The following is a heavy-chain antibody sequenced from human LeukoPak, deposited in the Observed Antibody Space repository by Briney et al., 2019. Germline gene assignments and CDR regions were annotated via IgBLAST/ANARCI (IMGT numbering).Heavy chain of an antibody. D-gene: IGHD2-15*01. CDR3: ATSSVMSGSLDY. J-gene: IGHJ4*02. V-gene: IGHV4-30-2*01. Sequence: PSQTLSLTCAVSGGSISTGGYSWSWIRQPPGKGLEWIGYIYHNGSTYYNPSLKSRVTMSVDRSKNQFSLKLSSVTAADTAVYYCATSSVMSGSLDYWGQGTLVTVSS. CDR2: IYHNGST. CDR1: GGSISTGGYS.